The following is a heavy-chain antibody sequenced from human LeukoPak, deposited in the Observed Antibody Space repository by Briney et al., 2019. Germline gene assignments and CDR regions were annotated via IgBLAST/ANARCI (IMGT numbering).Heavy chain of an antibody. CDR3: AGYSSSSRFDY. CDR1: GFTFSSYW. Sequence: GGSLRLSCAASGFTFSSYWMSWVRQAPGKGLEWVANIKQDGSEKYYVDSVKGRFTISRDNAKNSLYLQMNSLRAEDTAVYYCAGYSSSSRFDYWGQGTLVTVSS. D-gene: IGHD6-6*01. V-gene: IGHV3-7*01. J-gene: IGHJ4*02. CDR2: IKQDGSEK.